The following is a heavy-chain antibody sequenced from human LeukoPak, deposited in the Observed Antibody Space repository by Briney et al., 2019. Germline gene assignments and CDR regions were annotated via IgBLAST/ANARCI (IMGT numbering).Heavy chain of an antibody. Sequence: KVSCKASGGTFSSYAISWVRQAPGQGLEWMGGIVAIFGTGDYAQKFQGRVTFTVDESTSTAGMELRSLRSEDTAVYYCARAKDYYGSGSYLHNYYYHGMDVWGQGTAVTVSS. CDR2: IVAIFGTG. CDR1: GGTFSSYA. J-gene: IGHJ6*02. D-gene: IGHD3-10*01. V-gene: IGHV1-69*01. CDR3: ARAKDYYGSGSYLHNYYYHGMDV.